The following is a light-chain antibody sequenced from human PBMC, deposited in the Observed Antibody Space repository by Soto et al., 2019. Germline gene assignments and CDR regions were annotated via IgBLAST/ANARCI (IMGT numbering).Light chain of an antibody. V-gene: IGKV4-1*01. CDR1: QSVLYSSNNKNY. CDR3: QQYYSTPGVT. CDR2: WAS. Sequence: DIVMTQSPDSLAVSLGERATINCNSSQSVLYSSNNKNYLAWYQQKPGQPPKLLIYWASTRESGVPDRFSGSGSGTDFTLTISSLQAEDVAVYYCQQYYSTPGVTFGGGTKVDIK. J-gene: IGKJ4*01.